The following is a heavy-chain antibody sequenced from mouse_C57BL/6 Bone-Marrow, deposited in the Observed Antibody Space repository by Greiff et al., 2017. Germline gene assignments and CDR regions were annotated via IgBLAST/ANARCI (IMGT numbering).Heavy chain of an antibody. CDR3: ARKGLRLLSEDWCAY. V-gene: IGHV1-9*01. CDR2: ILPGSGST. J-gene: IGHJ3*01. CDR1: GYTFTGYW. Sequence: VQGVESGAELMKPGASVKLSCKATGYTFTGYWIEWVKQRPGHGLEWIGEILPGSGSTNYNEKFKGKATFTAEKSSITAYMQLSSLTTEDSAIYYCARKGLRLLSEDWCAYWGQGTLVTVSA. D-gene: IGHD2-10*01.